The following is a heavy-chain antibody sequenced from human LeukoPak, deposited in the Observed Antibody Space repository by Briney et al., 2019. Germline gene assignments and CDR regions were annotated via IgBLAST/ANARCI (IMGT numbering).Heavy chain of an antibody. CDR1: GFTFDDYA. CDR3: AKDVDPRDGYNSPLDY. CDR2: ISGDGGST. J-gene: IGHJ4*02. Sequence: GGSLRLSCAASGFTFDDYAMHWVSQAPGKGLEWVSLISGDGGSTYYADSVKGRFTISRDNSKNSLYLQMNSLRTEDTALYYCAKDVDPRDGYNSPLDYWGQGTLVTVSS. D-gene: IGHD5-24*01. V-gene: IGHV3-43*02.